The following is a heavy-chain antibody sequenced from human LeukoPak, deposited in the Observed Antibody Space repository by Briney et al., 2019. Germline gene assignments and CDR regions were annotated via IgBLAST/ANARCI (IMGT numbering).Heavy chain of an antibody. CDR3: ARDPDQIEGANFHY. J-gene: IGHJ4*02. CDR2: IYSGGST. Sequence: GGSLRLSCAASGFTVSSNYMSWVRQAPGKGLEWVSVIYSGGSTYYADSVKGRLTISRDNSKNTLYLQMNSLRAEDTAVYYCARDPDQIEGANFHYWGQGTLVTVSS. CDR1: GFTVSSNY. V-gene: IGHV3-66*01. D-gene: IGHD1-26*01.